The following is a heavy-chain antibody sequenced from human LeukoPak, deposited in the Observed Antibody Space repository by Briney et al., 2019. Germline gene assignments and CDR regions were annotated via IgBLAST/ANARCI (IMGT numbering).Heavy chain of an antibody. CDR2: IIPIFGTA. Sequence: SVKVSCMASGGTFSSYAISWVRQAPGQGLEWMGGIIPIFGTANYAQKFQGRVTITADESTSSAYMELSSLRSEDTAVYYCARSSKDESSGWYGFDYWGQGTLVTVSS. CDR3: ARSSKDESSGWYGFDY. J-gene: IGHJ4*02. CDR1: GGTFSSYA. V-gene: IGHV1-69*13. D-gene: IGHD6-19*01.